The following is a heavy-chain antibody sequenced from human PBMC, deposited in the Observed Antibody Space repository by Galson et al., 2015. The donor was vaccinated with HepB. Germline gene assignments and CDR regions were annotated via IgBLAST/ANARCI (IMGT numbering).Heavy chain of an antibody. CDR1: GDSVSSNSAA. CDR2: IYYRSKWYN. V-gene: IGHV6-1*01. D-gene: IGHD6-13*01. Sequence: CAISGDSVSSNSAAWNWIRQSPSRGLEWLGRIYYRSKWYNDYAVSVKSRITINPDTSKNQFSLQLNSVTPEDTAVYYCARDRRIAAAGRDYYYYGMDVWGQGTTVTVSS. CDR3: ARDRRIAAAGRDYYYYGMDV. J-gene: IGHJ6*02.